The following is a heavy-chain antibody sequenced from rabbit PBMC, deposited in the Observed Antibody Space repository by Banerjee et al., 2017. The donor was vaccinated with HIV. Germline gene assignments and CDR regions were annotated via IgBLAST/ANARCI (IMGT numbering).Heavy chain of an antibody. CDR3: ARDLAAVTGWNFGL. D-gene: IGHD7-1*01. CDR1: GFSFSSTYY. Sequence: QEQLVESGGGLVQPEGSLTLTCTASGFSFSSTYYMCWVRQAPGKGLEWIACIYTGYNDVTYYASWAKGRFTITRSTSLNTVTLQMTSLTGADTATYFCARDLAAVTGWNFGLWGPGTLVTVS. J-gene: IGHJ4*01. V-gene: IGHV1S45*01. CDR2: IYTGYNDVT.